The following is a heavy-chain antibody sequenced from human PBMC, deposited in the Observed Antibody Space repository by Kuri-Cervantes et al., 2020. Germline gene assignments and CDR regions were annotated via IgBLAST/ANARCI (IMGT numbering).Heavy chain of an antibody. J-gene: IGHJ5*02. Sequence: ESLKISCAVYGGSFSGYYWSWIRQPPGKGLEWIGEINHSGSTNYNPSLKRRVTISVDTSKNQFSLKLSSVTAADTAVYYCARGNVRYYGSGSYYNLHNWFDPWGQGTLVTVSS. CDR2: INHSGST. D-gene: IGHD3-10*01. CDR1: GGSFSGYY. V-gene: IGHV4-34*01. CDR3: ARGNVRYYGSGSYYNLHNWFDP.